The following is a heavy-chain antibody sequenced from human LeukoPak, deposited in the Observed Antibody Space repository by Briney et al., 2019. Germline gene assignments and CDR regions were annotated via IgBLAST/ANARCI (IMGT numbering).Heavy chain of an antibody. J-gene: IGHJ4*02. CDR3: ARGAGNWLGPFDY. CDR2: IYHSGSS. V-gene: IGHV4-39*07. Sequence: SETLSLTCTVSGGSISSSSYYWGWIRQPPGKGLEWIGSIYHSGSSYYTPSLKSRVTISVDTSKNQFSLKLTSMTAADTAVYYCARGAGNWLGPFDYWGQGTLVTVSS. D-gene: IGHD3-9*01. CDR1: GGSISSSSYY.